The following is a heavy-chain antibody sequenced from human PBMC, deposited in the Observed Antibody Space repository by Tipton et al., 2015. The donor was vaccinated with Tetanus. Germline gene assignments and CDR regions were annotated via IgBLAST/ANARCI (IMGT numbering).Heavy chain of an antibody. Sequence: SGFIFSSYGIHWVRQAPGKGLEWVAVSWYDGTDQYYADSGKGRFTLSRDNSKNTLYLQMNSLRAEDTALYYCAREADCSGGSCFSGDFDNWGQGTQVTVSS. CDR3: AREADCSGGSCFSGDFDN. J-gene: IGHJ4*02. D-gene: IGHD2-15*01. V-gene: IGHV3-33*01. CDR2: SWYDGTDQ. CDR1: GFIFSSYG.